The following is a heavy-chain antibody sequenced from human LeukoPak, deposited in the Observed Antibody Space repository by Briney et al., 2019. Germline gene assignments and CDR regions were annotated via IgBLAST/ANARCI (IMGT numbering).Heavy chain of an antibody. J-gene: IGHJ4*02. CDR1: GGSISSYY. V-gene: IGHV4-59*01. Sequence: PSETLSLTCTVSGGSISSYYWSWIRQPPGKGLEWIGYIHYSGSTNYNPSLKSRVTISVDTSKNQFSLKLSSVTAADTAVYYCARGYGDFRVEGRYFHSWGQGTLVTVSS. D-gene: IGHD4-17*01. CDR2: IHYSGST. CDR3: ARGYGDFRVEGRYFHS.